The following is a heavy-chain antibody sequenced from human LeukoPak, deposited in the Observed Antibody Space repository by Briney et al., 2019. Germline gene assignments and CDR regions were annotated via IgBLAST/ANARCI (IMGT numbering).Heavy chain of an antibody. CDR2: IYTSGST. CDR1: GGSISSGSYY. V-gene: IGHV4-61*02. Sequence: SETLSLTCTVSGGSISSGSYYWSWIRQPAGKGLEWIGRIYTSGSTNYNPSLKSRVTISVDTSKNQFSLKLSSVTAADTAVYYCARDLSLGIAVAEGYFDYWGQGTLVTVSS. J-gene: IGHJ4*02. CDR3: ARDLSLGIAVAEGYFDY. D-gene: IGHD6-19*01.